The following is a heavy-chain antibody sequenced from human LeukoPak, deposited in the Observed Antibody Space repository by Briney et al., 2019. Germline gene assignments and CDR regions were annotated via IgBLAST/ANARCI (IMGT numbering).Heavy chain of an antibody. CDR1: GFTFSSYS. J-gene: IGHJ4*02. CDR2: ISYDGSNK. D-gene: IGHD2-21*02. V-gene: IGHV3-30*18. CDR3: AKTPVAYCGGDCGYYFDY. Sequence: GGSLRLSCAASGFTFSSYSMNWVRQAPGKGLEWVAVISYDGSNKYYADSVKGRFTISRDNSKNTLYLQMNSLRAEDTAVYYCAKTPVAYCGGDCGYYFDYWGQGTLVTVSS.